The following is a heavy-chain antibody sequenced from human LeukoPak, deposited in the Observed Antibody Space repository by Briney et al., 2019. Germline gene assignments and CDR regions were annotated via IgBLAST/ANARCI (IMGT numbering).Heavy chain of an antibody. CDR1: GGSFSGYY. V-gene: IGHV4-34*01. Sequence: PSETLSLTCAVYGGSFSGYYWSWIRQPPGKGLEWIGEINHSGSTNYNPSLKSRVTISVDTSKNQFSLKLSSVTAADTAVYYCARVRVGAAGFDYWGQGTLVTVSS. J-gene: IGHJ4*02. D-gene: IGHD1-26*01. CDR2: INHSGST. CDR3: ARVRVGAAGFDY.